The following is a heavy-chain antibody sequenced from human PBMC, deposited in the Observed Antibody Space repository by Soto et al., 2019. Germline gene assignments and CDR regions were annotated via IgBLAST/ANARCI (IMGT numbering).Heavy chain of an antibody. CDR3: ARDLAGPGYYCYGMDV. D-gene: IGHD6-13*01. CDR2: IYYSGST. J-gene: IGHJ6*02. Sequence: SETLSLTCTVSGGSISSYYWSWIRQPPGKGLEWIGYIYYSGSTNYNPSLKSRVTISVDTSKNQFSLKLSSVTAADTAVYYCARDLAGPGYYCYGMDVWGQGTTVTVSS. CDR1: GGSISSYY. V-gene: IGHV4-59*01.